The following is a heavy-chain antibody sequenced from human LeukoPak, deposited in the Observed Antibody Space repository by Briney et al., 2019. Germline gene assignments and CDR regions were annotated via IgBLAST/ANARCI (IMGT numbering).Heavy chain of an antibody. CDR3: ARDTTKTSSGYDH. Sequence: KPSETLSLTCTVSGGSISSYYWSWIRQPPGKGLEWIGYIYYSGSTNYNPSLKSRVTISVDTSKNQFSLKLSSVTAADTAVYYCARDTTKTSSGYDHWGQGTLVTVSS. V-gene: IGHV4-59*01. CDR1: GGSISSYY. CDR2: IYYSGST. D-gene: IGHD6-19*01. J-gene: IGHJ5*02.